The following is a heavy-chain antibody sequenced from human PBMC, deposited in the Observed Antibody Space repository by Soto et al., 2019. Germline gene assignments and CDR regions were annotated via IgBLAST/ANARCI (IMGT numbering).Heavy chain of an antibody. V-gene: IGHV4-4*02. Sequence: SETLALTCAVSGDSIGSSNWWSWVRQPPGKGLEWIGEIYHSGSTNYNPSLKSRVTISVDKSKNQFSLTLSSVTAADTAVYYCARVGRVSASSSWRPGYYYYYYGMDVSGQGTTGT. J-gene: IGHJ6*02. CDR2: IYHSGST. CDR3: ARVGRVSASSSWRPGYYYYYYGMDV. D-gene: IGHD6-13*01. CDR1: GDSIGSSNW.